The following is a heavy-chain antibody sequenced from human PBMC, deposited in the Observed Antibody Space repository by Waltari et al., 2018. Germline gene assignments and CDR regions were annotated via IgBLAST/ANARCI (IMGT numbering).Heavy chain of an antibody. CDR2: ISWKSGST. Sequence: EVQLVESGGGLVQPGRSLRLSCAAYGFSFDDYAMYWVRQAPGEGLELVSGISWKSGSTAYADSVEGRFTISRDNAKNSLYLQMHSLRPEDTALYYCVKDRGLYSSSSGLDYWGQGTLVTVSS. CDR3: VKDRGLYSSSSGLDY. V-gene: IGHV3-9*01. J-gene: IGHJ4*02. D-gene: IGHD6-6*01. CDR1: GFSFDDYA.